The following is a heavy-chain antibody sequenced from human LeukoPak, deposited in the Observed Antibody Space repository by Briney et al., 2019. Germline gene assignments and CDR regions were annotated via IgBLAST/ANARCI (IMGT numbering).Heavy chain of an antibody. CDR1: GGSFSGYY. Sequence: SETLSLTCAVYGGSFSGYYWSWIRQPPGKGLEWIGEINHSGSTNYNPSLKSRVPISVDTSKNQFSLKLSSVTAADTAVYYCARVCCSSTSCYPIDYWGQGTRVTVSS. CDR3: ARVCCSSTSCYPIDY. D-gene: IGHD2-2*01. J-gene: IGHJ4*02. CDR2: INHSGST. V-gene: IGHV4-34*01.